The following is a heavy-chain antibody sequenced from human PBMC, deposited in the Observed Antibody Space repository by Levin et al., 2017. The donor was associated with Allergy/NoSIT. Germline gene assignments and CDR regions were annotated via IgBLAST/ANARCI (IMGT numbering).Heavy chain of an antibody. CDR3: ARHKLGYCSGGSCPYYFDY. Sequence: SETLSLTCTVSGGSINSYYWSWIRRAPGKGLEWIGYIYDSGDTNYEPSLQSRVTISVDTSNNQFSLRLSSVTAADTAVYYCARHKLGYCSGGSCPYYFDYWGQGILVTVSS. CDR2: IYDSGDT. J-gene: IGHJ4*02. CDR1: GGSINSYY. V-gene: IGHV4-59*08. D-gene: IGHD2-15*01.